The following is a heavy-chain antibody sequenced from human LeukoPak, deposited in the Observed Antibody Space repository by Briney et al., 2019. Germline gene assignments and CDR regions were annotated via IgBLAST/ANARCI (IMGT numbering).Heavy chain of an antibody. D-gene: IGHD3-22*01. J-gene: IGHJ6*02. CDR3: ARARPAYYYDSSGYHYYYGMDV. Sequence: SETLSLTCTVSGGSISSSSYYWGWIRQPPGKGLEWIGSIYYSGSTYYNPSLKSRVTISVDTSKNQFSLKLSSVTAADTAVYYCARARPAYYYDSSGYHYYYGMDVWGQGTTVTVSS. CDR2: IYYSGST. V-gene: IGHV4-39*01. CDR1: GGSISSSSYY.